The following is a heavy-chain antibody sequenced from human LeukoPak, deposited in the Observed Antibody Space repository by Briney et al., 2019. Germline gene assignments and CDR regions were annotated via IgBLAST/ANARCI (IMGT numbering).Heavy chain of an antibody. J-gene: IGHJ4*02. CDR2: INHSGST. V-gene: IGHV4-34*01. CDR1: GGSFSGYY. D-gene: IGHD2-15*01. Sequence: PSETLSLTCAVYGGSFSGYYWSWIRQPPGKGLEWIGEINHSGSTNYNPSLKSRVTISVDTSKNQFSLKLSSVTAADTAVYYCARVLGYCRGGSCYPGPFDYWGQGTLVTVSS. CDR3: ARVLGYCRGGSCYPGPFDY.